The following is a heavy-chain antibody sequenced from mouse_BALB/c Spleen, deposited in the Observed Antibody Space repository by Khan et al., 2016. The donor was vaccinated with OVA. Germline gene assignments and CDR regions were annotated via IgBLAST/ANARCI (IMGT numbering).Heavy chain of an antibody. CDR3: TSERGYYGSNRYLDF. J-gene: IGHJ2*01. CDR2: ISSGGSYT. CDR1: GFSFSSYS. V-gene: IGHV5-6-4*01. D-gene: IGHD1-1*01. Sequence: EVELVESGGGLVRPGRTLKLSCAASGFSFSSYSMSWVRQPPEKGLEWVATISSGGSYTYYPDRVKGRFTISRNNAKNTLYLQMSSLKTEETTMYYCTSERGYYGSNRYLDFWGQGTTLTVSS.